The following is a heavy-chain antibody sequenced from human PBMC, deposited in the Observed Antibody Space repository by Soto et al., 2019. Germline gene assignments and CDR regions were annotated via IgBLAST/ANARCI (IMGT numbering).Heavy chain of an antibody. CDR3: ARENYDVSGYFLDY. D-gene: IGHD3-22*01. CDR1: GFTVRNFE. CDR2: ISSTSSHI. Sequence: GSRRLSWAASGFTVRNFEMSWVRQAPGKGLYWVSYISSTSSHIYYADSVKGRFTISRDNAKNSLYLQMNSLRAEDTAVYFCARENYDVSGYFLDYWGQGP. J-gene: IGHJ4*02. V-gene: IGHV3-48*03.